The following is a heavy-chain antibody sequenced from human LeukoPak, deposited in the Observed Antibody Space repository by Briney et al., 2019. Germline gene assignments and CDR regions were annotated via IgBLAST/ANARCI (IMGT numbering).Heavy chain of an antibody. D-gene: IGHD6-19*01. V-gene: IGHV3-9*01. CDR1: GFTFDDYA. CDR2: ISWNSGSI. CDR3: AKDREQWLDNWYFDL. Sequence: PGGSLRLSCAASGFTFDDYAMHWVRQAPGKGLEWVSGISWNSGSIGYADSVKGRFTISRDNAKNSLYLQMNSLRAEDTALYYCAKDREQWLDNWYFDLWGRGTLVTVSS. J-gene: IGHJ2*01.